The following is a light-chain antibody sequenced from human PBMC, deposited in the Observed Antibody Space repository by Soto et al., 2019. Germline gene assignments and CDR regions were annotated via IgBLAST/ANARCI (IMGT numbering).Light chain of an antibody. CDR2: DAS. CDR1: QSVSSY. J-gene: IGKJ1*01. Sequence: EIVLTQSPATLFLSPGERATLSCRASQSVSSYLAWYQQKPGQAPRLLIYDASNRATGIPARFSGSGSGTDFTLTISSLEPEDFAVCYCQQRSTWPKTFGQGTKVDIK. V-gene: IGKV3-11*01. CDR3: QQRSTWPKT.